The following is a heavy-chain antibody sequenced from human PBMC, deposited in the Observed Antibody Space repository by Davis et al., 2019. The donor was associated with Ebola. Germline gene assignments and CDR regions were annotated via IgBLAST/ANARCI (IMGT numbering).Heavy chain of an antibody. Sequence: MPGGSLRLSCTVSGGSISSSSYYWGWIRQPPGKGLEWIGSIYYSGSTYYNPSLKSRVTISVDTSKNQFSLKLSSVTAADTAVYYCARGGDFWSGYYTYYYYGMDVWGQGTTVTVSS. CDR1: GGSISSSSYY. V-gene: IGHV4-39*01. D-gene: IGHD3-3*01. CDR2: IYYSGST. CDR3: ARGGDFWSGYYTYYYYGMDV. J-gene: IGHJ6*02.